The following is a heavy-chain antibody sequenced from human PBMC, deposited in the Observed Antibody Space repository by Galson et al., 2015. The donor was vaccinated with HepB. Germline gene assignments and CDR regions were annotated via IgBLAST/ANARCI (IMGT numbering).Heavy chain of an antibody. CDR1: GFTFSDDY. CDR2: IRNKGNSDTT. V-gene: IGHV3-72*01. Sequence: SLRLSCAASGFTFSDDYMDWVRQAPGKGLEWVGRIRNKGNSDTTEYAASVKGRFTISRDDSKNSLYLQMNSLKTEDTAVYFCARGLRVGAGSYWAYWGHGTLVTVSS. D-gene: IGHD3-10*01. J-gene: IGHJ4*01. CDR3: ARGLRVGAGSYWAY.